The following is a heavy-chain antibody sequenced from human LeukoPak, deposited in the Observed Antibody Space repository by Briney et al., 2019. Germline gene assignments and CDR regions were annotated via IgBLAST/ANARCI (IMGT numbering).Heavy chain of an antibody. CDR1: GFSITTYY. V-gene: IGHV4-59*01. J-gene: IGHJ4*02. CDR2: IHSSGSS. Sequence: PSETLSLTCTDSGFSITTYYWSWIRQSPGNGLEWIGQIHSSGSSTYNPSLKSRVTISLDTSKNQFSLHLSSVTAADTAVYYCARDIREVGESHYFDYWGQGTLVTVTS. CDR3: ARDIREVGESHYFDY. D-gene: IGHD1-26*01.